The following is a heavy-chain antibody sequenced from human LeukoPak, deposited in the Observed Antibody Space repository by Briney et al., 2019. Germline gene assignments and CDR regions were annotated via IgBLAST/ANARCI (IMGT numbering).Heavy chain of an antibody. J-gene: IGHJ5*02. V-gene: IGHV4-34*01. CDR1: GGSFSGYY. CDR3: ARGRRYCSGGSCYHRYNWFDP. D-gene: IGHD2-15*01. CDR2: INHSGST. Sequence: SETLSLTCAVYGGSFSGYYWSWIRQPPGKGLEWIGEINHSGSTNYNPSLKSRVTISVDTSKNQFSLKLSSVTAADTAVYYYARGRRYCSGGSCYHRYNWFDPWGQGTLVTVSS.